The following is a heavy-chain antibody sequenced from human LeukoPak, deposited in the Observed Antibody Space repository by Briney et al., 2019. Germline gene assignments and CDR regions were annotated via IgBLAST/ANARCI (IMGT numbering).Heavy chain of an antibody. CDR1: GGSISSSSYY. CDR3: ARHLFILRWGFDP. D-gene: IGHD3-3*01. Sequence: SETLSLTCTVSGGSISSSSYYWGWIRQPPGKGLDWIGSLYYSGSTYYNPSLKGRVTISVDTSKNQFSLKLSSVTAADTAVYYWARHLFILRWGFDPGGQETLSPVP. CDR2: LYYSGST. V-gene: IGHV4-39*01. J-gene: IGHJ5*02.